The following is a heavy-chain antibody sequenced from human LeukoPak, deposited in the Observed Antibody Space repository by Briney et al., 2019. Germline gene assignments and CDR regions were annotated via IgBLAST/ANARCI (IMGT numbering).Heavy chain of an antibody. J-gene: IGHJ4*02. D-gene: IGHD3-10*01. V-gene: IGHV3-23*01. Sequence: GGSLRLSCAASGFTFSSYAMSWVRLAPGKGLEWVSAISGSGGSTYYADSVKGRFTIPRDNSKNTLYLQMNSLRAEDTAVYYCATSVHLWFGELLQPYDYWGQGTLVTVSS. CDR2: ISGSGGST. CDR3: ATSVHLWFGELLQPYDY. CDR1: GFTFSSYA.